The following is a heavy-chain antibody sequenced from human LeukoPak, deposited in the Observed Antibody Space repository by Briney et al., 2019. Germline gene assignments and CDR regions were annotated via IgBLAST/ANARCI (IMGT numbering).Heavy chain of an antibody. Sequence: GGSLRLSCAASGSTFSSYGMSWVRQAPGKGLEWVSAISGSGGSTYYADSVKGRFTISRDKSKNTLYLQMNSLRAEDTAVYYCAKRDGGSYYYGSGRPDYYYYYMDVWGKGTTVTISS. CDR2: ISGSGGST. CDR1: GSTFSSYG. V-gene: IGHV3-23*01. D-gene: IGHD3-10*01. CDR3: AKRDGGSYYYGSGRPDYYYYYMDV. J-gene: IGHJ6*03.